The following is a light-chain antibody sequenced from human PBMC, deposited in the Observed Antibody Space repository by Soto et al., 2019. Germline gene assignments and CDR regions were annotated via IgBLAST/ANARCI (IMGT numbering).Light chain of an antibody. CDR3: QQYGSSPRT. Sequence: VLTQSPGTLSLSPGDRATLSCRASQRVSGSSLAWYQQKPGQAPRLLIYGGSNRATGVPDRFSGSGSGADFTLTISRLEPEDFAVYYCQQYGSSPRTFGQGTKVEIK. CDR2: GGS. V-gene: IGKV3-20*01. J-gene: IGKJ1*01. CDR1: QRVSGSS.